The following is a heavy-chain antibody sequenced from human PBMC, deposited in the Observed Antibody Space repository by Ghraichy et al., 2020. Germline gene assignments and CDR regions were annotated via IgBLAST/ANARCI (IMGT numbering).Heavy chain of an antibody. CDR3: AKDAVGGAFDF. Sequence: VAAVSGGSVNIDYADSVKGRFTISRENSKNKVFLHMNSLRDDDTAVYYCAKDAVGGAFDFWGQGT. CDR2: VSGGSVNI. D-gene: IGHD1-26*01. V-gene: IGHV3-23*01. J-gene: IGHJ3*01.